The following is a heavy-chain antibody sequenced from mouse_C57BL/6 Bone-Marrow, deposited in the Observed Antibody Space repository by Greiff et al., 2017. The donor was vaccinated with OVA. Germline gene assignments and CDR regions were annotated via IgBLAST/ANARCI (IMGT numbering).Heavy chain of an antibody. V-gene: IGHV5-9*01. CDR3: ARRPDDGYYDYFDY. D-gene: IGHD2-3*01. CDR1: GFTFSSYT. Sequence: EVKVEESGGGLVKPGGSLKLSCAASGFTFSSYTMSWVRQTPEKRLEWVATISGGGGNTYYPDSVKGRFTISGDNAKNTLYLQMSSLRSEDTALYYCARRPDDGYYDYFDYWGQGTTLTVSS. J-gene: IGHJ2*01. CDR2: ISGGGGNT.